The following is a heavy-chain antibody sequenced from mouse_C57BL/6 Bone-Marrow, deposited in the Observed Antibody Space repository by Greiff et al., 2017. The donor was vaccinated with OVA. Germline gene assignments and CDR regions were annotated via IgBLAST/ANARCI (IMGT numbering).Heavy chain of an antibody. D-gene: IGHD2-4*01. CDR3: ARNDYDAFAY. CDR1: GYTFTSYW. Sequence: LQPGAELVKPGASVKMSCKASGYTFTSYWITWVKQRPGQGLEWIGDIYPGSGSTNYNEKFKSKATLTVDTSSSTAYMQLSSLTSEDSAVYYCARNDYDAFAYWGQGTLVTVSA. CDR2: IYPGSGST. J-gene: IGHJ3*01. V-gene: IGHV1-55*01.